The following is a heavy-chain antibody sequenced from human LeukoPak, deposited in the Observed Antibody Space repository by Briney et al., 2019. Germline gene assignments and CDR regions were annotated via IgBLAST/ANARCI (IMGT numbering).Heavy chain of an antibody. CDR1: GGSISSYY. J-gene: IGHJ4*02. V-gene: IGHV4-59*08. CDR3: ARYPLEGYNLSPSFDY. Sequence: SETLSLTCTVSGGSISSYYWSWIRQPPGKGLEWIGYIYYSGSTNYNPSLKSRVTISVDTSKNQFSLKLSSVTAADTAVYYCARYPLEGYNLSPSFDYWGQGTLVTVSS. CDR2: IYYSGST. D-gene: IGHD5-24*01.